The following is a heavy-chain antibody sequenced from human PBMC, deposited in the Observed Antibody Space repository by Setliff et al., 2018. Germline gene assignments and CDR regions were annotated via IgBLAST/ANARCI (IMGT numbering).Heavy chain of an antibody. D-gene: IGHD3-3*01. CDR2: IKQDGSEN. V-gene: IGHV3-7*03. J-gene: IGHJ4*02. Sequence: PGGSLRLSCATSGFTFSSYWMSWVRQAQGKGLEWVANIKQDGSENYYVDSVKGQFTISRDNAKESLYLQMNSLRVEDTAMYYCAREIWDFYDDSWSGSSDYWGQGTLVTVSS. CDR3: AREIWDFYDDSWSGSSDY. CDR1: GFTFSSYW.